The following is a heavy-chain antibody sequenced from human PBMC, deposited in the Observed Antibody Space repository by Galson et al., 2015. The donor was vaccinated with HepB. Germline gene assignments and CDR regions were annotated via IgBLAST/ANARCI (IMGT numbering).Heavy chain of an antibody. V-gene: IGHV1-69*10. CDR3: ARGSYSSSWYYYYYYMDV. CDR2: IIPILGIA. D-gene: IGHD6-13*01. Sequence: SVKVSCKASGGTFSSYAISWVRQAPGQGLEWMGGIIPILGIANYAQKFQGRVTITANKSTSTAYMELSSLRSEDTAVYYCARGSYSSSWYYYYYYMDVWGKGTTVTVSS. J-gene: IGHJ6*03. CDR1: GGTFSSYA.